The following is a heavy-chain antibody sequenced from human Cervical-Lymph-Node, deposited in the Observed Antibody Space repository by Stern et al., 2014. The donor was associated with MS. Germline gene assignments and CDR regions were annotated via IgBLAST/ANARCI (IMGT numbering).Heavy chain of an antibody. V-gene: IGHV4-59*08. CDR2: VHYSGTT. CDR1: GGSISSYY. J-gene: IGHJ4*02. CDR3: AGSGTYYPDY. Sequence: QVQLVESGPGLVKPSETLSLTCSVSGGSISSYYWNWIRQPPGKGLEWIANVHYSGTTNYKPSLQRRGTILLNTSMNKISPKLTSVTAADTAVYCCAGSGTYYPDYWGQGILVTVSS. D-gene: IGHD3-3*01.